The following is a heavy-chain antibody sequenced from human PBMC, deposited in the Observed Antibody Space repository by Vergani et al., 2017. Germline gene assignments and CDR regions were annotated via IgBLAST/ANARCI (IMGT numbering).Heavy chain of an antibody. CDR2: ISSNGGST. J-gene: IGHJ4*02. D-gene: IGHD3-3*01. Sequence: EVQLVESGGGLVQPGGSLRLSCAASGFTFSSYAMHWVRQAPGKGLEYVSAISSNGGSTYYANSVKGRFTISRDNSKNTLYLQMGSLRAEDMAVYYCARKQNDFWSGSHDYWGQGTLVTVSS. CDR1: GFTFSSYA. V-gene: IGHV3-64*01. CDR3: ARKQNDFWSGSHDY.